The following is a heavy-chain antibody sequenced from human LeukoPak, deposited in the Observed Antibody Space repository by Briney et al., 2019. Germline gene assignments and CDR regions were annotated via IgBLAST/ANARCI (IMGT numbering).Heavy chain of an antibody. CDR2: INPNSGGT. CDR1: GYTFTGYY. V-gene: IGHV1-2*06. Sequence: GASVKVSCKASGYTFTGYYMYWVRQAPGQGLEWMGRINPNSGGTNYAVNFQGRVTMTRDTSISTAYMELSRLRSDDTAIYYCAREEDSSGYYPFDYWGQGTLVTVSS. D-gene: IGHD3-22*01. CDR3: AREEDSSGYYPFDY. J-gene: IGHJ4*02.